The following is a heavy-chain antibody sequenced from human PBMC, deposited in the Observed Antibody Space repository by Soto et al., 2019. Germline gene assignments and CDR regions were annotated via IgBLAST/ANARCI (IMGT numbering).Heavy chain of an antibody. J-gene: IGHJ6*02. CDR1: GGTFSSYA. V-gene: IGHV1-69*06. D-gene: IGHD2-21*02. CDR2: IIPIFGTA. CDR3: ASSAYCGGDCYSSLYYYYYGMDV. Sequence: SVNVSCKASGGTFSSYAVSWVRLAPGQELEWMGGIIPIFGTANYAQKFQGRVTITADKSTSTASMELSSLRSEETAVYYCASSAYCGGDCYSSLYYYYYGMDVWGQGTTVTVSS.